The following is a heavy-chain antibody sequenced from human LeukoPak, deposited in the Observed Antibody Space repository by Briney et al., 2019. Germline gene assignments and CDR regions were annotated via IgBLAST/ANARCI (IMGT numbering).Heavy chain of an antibody. J-gene: IGHJ6*02. V-gene: IGHV1-24*01. CDR1: GYTLTELS. CDR3: ATLWFGRNWHYYYYGMDV. CDR2: FDPEDGET. Sequence: ASVKVSCKVSGYTLTELSMHWVRQPPGKGLEWMGGFDPEDGETIYAQKFQGRVTMTEDTSTDTAYMELSSLRSEDTAVYYCATLWFGRNWHYYYYGMDVWGQGTTVTVSS. D-gene: IGHD3-10*01.